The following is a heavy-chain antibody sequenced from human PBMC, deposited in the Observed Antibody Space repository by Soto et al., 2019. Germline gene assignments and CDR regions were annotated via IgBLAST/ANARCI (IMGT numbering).Heavy chain of an antibody. CDR1: GFSFRSHS. Sequence: VQLVESGGGLVKPGGSLRLSCAASGFSFRSHSMNWIRQAPGKGLEWVASISSSGNFIHYADSMRGRFTISRDNANNSLYLQMNSLSDEDTAVYYCVRDRPESLFDYWGQGTPVAVSS. J-gene: IGHJ4*02. CDR2: ISSSGNFI. V-gene: IGHV3-21*01. CDR3: VRDRPESLFDY.